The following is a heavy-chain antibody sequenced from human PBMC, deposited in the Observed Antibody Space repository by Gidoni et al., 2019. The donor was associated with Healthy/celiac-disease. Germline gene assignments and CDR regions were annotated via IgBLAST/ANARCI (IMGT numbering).Heavy chain of an antibody. CDR3: ARDSRTTVTTSY. CDR2: ISSSSSYT. Sequence: QVQLVESGGGLVKPGGSLRLSCAASGFTFSDYYMSWIRQAPGKGLEWVSYISSSSSYTNYADSVKGRFTISRDNAKNSLYLQMNSLRAEDTAVYYCARDSRTTVTTSYWGQGTLVTVSS. J-gene: IGHJ4*02. CDR1: GFTFSDYY. D-gene: IGHD4-4*01. V-gene: IGHV3-11*06.